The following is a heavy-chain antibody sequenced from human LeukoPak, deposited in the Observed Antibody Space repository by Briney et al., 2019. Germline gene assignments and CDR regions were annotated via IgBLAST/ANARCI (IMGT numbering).Heavy chain of an antibody. CDR3: ARHLPYGGNARGYYYGMDV. CDR2: IYYSGST. J-gene: IGHJ6*02. V-gene: IGHV4-59*08. CDR1: GGSISIYY. D-gene: IGHD4-23*01. Sequence: SETLSLTCSVSGGSISIYYWSWIRQPPGKGLEWIGYIYYSGSTNYNPSLKSRVTISVDTSKNQFSLKLSSVTAADTAVYYCARHLPYGGNARGYYYGMDVWGQGTTVTVSS.